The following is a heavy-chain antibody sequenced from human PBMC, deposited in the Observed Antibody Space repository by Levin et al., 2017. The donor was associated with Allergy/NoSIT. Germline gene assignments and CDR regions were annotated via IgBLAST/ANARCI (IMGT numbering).Heavy chain of an antibody. Sequence: SGESLKISCQGSGYNFTAYWIGWVRQMPGKGLEWMGIVYPGDSETRYSPSFQGQVTISADKSISTAYLQWSSLKASDTAIYYCARYGDYDRGILLAEYFQHWGQGTLVTVSS. CDR3: ARYGDYDRGILLAEYFQH. D-gene: IGHD4-17*01. CDR1: GYNFTAYW. J-gene: IGHJ1*01. V-gene: IGHV5-51*01. CDR2: VYPGDSET.